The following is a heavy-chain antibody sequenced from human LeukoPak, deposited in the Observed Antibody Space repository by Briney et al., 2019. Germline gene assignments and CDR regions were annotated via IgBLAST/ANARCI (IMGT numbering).Heavy chain of an antibody. J-gene: IGHJ4*02. V-gene: IGHV3-15*01. CDR2: IISKTDGGTT. D-gene: IGHD6-19*01. CDR1: EFAFSDAW. Sequence: GGSLRLSCAASEFAFSDAWMNWVRQAPGKGLEWVGRIISKTDGGTTDYAAPVKGRFTISRDDSKNTLFLQMNSLKTEDTAVYYCAKYSSGSFDYWGQGTLVTVSS. CDR3: AKYSSGSFDY.